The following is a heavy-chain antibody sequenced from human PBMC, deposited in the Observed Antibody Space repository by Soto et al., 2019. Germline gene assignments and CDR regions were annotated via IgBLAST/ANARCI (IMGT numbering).Heavy chain of an antibody. J-gene: IGHJ4*02. D-gene: IGHD6-13*01. CDR3: AKDRLNSSSWPDH. CDR1: GLTFSSYG. Sequence: QVQLVESGGGVVQPGRSLRLSCVASGLTFSSYGMHWVRQVPGKGLEWVAVISYDGTYKHDADSVKGRFTISRDNYKNTMYLHMNSLRAEDTAMYYGAKDRLNSSSWPDHWGQGTLVTVSS. V-gene: IGHV3-30*18. CDR2: ISYDGTYK.